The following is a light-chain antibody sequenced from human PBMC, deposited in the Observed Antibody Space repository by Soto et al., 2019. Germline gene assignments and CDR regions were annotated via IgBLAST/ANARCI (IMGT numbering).Light chain of an antibody. CDR3: QQYNNWPLLT. CDR2: GAS. J-gene: IGKJ4*01. CDR1: QSVSHN. V-gene: IGKV3D-15*01. Sequence: EIVMTQSPATLSVSPGERATLSCRASQSVSHNLAWYQQKPGQAPRVLIYGASIRATGIPARFSGSGSATEFTLTINSLQSEDLAVYYCQQYNNWPLLTGGGGTKVEI.